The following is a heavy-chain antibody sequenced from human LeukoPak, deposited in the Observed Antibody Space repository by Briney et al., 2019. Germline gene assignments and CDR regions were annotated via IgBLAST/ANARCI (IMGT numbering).Heavy chain of an antibody. V-gene: IGHV3-23*01. CDR1: GFTLSLYV. Sequence: PGGSLRLSCAASGFTLSLYVMSWVRQAPGKGLEWVSGISASGGSRYYADSVKGRFTISRDNSRNTVFLQVNSLRGDDTAVYYCAQDRGATVTTFAHWGLGTLVTVSS. CDR3: AQDRGATVTTFAH. J-gene: IGHJ4*02. CDR2: ISASGGSR. D-gene: IGHD4-17*01.